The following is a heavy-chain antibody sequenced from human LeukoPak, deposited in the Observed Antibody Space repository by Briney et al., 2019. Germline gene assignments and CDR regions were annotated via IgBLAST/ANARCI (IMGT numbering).Heavy chain of an antibody. Sequence: GESLKISCQGSGYKFTTSWIGWVRQVPGKGLEFMGIIYPHDSDTRYSPSFQGQVTISADKSISTAYLQWSSLKASDTAMYYCARQGAAAGPPFDYWGQGTLVTVSS. V-gene: IGHV5-51*01. CDR1: GYKFTTSW. CDR2: IYPHDSDT. D-gene: IGHD6-13*01. CDR3: ARQGAAAGPPFDY. J-gene: IGHJ4*02.